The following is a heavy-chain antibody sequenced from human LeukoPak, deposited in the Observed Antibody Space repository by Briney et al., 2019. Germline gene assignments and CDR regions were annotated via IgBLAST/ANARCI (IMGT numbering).Heavy chain of an antibody. J-gene: IGHJ6*02. Sequence: GASVKVSCKVSGYTLTELSMHWVRQAPGKGLEWMGGFDPEDGETIYAQKFQGRVTMTEDTSTDTAYMELSSLRSEDTAVYYCATGDLYQRRPYYYYGMDVWGQGTTVTVSS. CDR2: FDPEDGET. CDR1: GYTLTELS. CDR3: ATGDLYQRRPYYYYGMDV. D-gene: IGHD2-2*01. V-gene: IGHV1-24*01.